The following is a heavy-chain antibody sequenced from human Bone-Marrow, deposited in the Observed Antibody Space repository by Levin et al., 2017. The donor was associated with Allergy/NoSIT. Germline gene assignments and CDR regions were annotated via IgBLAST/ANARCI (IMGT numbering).Heavy chain of an antibody. Sequence: GGSLRLSCAASGFTFSSYWMSWVRQAPGKGLEWVANIKQDGSEKYYVDSVKGRLTISRDNAKNSLYLQMNSLRAEDTAVYYCARARICSSTSCSGDYGMDVWGQGTTVTVSS. J-gene: IGHJ6*02. V-gene: IGHV3-7*01. CDR2: IKQDGSEK. CDR1: GFTFSSYW. CDR3: ARARICSSTSCSGDYGMDV. D-gene: IGHD2-2*01.